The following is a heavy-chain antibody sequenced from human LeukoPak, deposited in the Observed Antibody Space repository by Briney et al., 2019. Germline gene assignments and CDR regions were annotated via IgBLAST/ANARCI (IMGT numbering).Heavy chain of an antibody. V-gene: IGHV1-69*01. Sequence: ASVKVSCKASGGTFNSYAITWVRQAPGQGLEWMGGIIPLFNTANYAQKFQGRVTITADESTTTAYMELSSLRSEDTAVYYCARAIKLWFYFDSWGQGTLVTVSS. CDR1: GGTFNSYA. J-gene: IGHJ4*02. CDR2: IIPLFNTA. D-gene: IGHD5-18*01. CDR3: ARAIKLWFYFDS.